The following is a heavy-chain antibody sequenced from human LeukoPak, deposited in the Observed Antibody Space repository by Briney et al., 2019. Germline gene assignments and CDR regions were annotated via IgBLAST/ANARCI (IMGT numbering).Heavy chain of an antibody. CDR3: ARHGGYHSPIDY. CDR2: IYYSGST. D-gene: IGHD3-22*01. V-gene: IGHV4-39*01. CDR1: GGSISSSSYY. Sequence: SETLSLTCTVSGGSISSSSYYWGWIRQPPGKGLEWIGSIYYSGSTYYNPSLKSRVTISVDTSKNQFSLKLSSVTAADTAVYYCARHGGYHSPIDYWGQGTLVTVSS. J-gene: IGHJ4*02.